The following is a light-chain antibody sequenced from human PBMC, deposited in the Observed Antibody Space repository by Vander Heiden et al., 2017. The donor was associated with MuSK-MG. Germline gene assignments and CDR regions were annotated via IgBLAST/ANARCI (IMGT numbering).Light chain of an antibody. J-gene: IGKJ2*01. Sequence: DIVMTQSPLSLPVTPGEPASISSSSSQYLLHSNGYNYLDWYLQKPGQSQQLLIYLGSQRAGGVPDRFSGSGSGTDFTLKSSREEAEDVGVYYCMQDLQTLSFGQGTKVXIK. CDR1: QYLLHSNGYNY. V-gene: IGKV2-28*01. CDR3: MQDLQTLS. CDR2: LGS.